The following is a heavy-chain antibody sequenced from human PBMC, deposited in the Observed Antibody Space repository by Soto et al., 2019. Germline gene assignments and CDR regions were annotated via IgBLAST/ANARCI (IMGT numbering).Heavy chain of an antibody. V-gene: IGHV1-24*01. CDR2: FDPEDGET. CDR3: ATDLPGGATIFEVVPQTY. D-gene: IGHD3-3*01. J-gene: IGHJ4*02. Sequence: GASVKVSCKVSGYTLTELSMHWVRQAPGKGLEWMGGFDPEDGETIYAQKFQGRVTMTDDTWTDTAYMELSSLRYEDMAVYYCATDLPGGATIFEVVPQTYWGQGTLVTVSS. CDR1: GYTLTELS.